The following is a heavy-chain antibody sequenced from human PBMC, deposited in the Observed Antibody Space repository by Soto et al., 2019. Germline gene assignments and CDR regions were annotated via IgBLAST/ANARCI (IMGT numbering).Heavy chain of an antibody. V-gene: IGHV1-69*12. Sequence: QVQLVQSGAEVKKPGSSVKVSCKASGGTFSSYAISWVRQAPGQGLEWMGGIIPIFGTANYAQKFQGRVTITADESTSTAYMELSSLRSEDTAVYYCARVSVYNWNYHYYYSGMDVWGQGTTVTVSS. D-gene: IGHD1-7*01. CDR3: ARVSVYNWNYHYYYSGMDV. J-gene: IGHJ6*02. CDR2: IIPIFGTA. CDR1: GGTFSSYA.